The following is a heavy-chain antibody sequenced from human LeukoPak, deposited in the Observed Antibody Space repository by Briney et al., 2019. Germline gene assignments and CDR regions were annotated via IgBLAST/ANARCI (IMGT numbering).Heavy chain of an antibody. Sequence: GGSLRLSCSATGFTFGSYAMSWVRQAPGKGLEWVSVIYSGGSTYYADSVKGRFTISRDNSKNTLYLQMNSLRAEDTAVYYCARSITMILYWGQGTLVTVSS. J-gene: IGHJ4*02. CDR3: ARSITMILY. CDR1: GFTFGSYA. CDR2: IYSGGST. D-gene: IGHD3-22*01. V-gene: IGHV3-66*01.